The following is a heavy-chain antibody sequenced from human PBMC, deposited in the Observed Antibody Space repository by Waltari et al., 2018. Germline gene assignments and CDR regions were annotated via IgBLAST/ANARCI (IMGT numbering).Heavy chain of an antibody. CDR2: ISWDGGST. CDR3: AKERSSIQGSAFDI. V-gene: IGHV3-43D*04. Sequence: EVQLVESGGVVVQPGGSLRLSCAASGFTFDDYAMHWVRQAPGKGLEWVSLISWDGGSTDYADSVKGRFTISRDNSKNSLYLQMNSLRAEDTALYYCAKERSSIQGSAFDIWGQGTMVTVSS. J-gene: IGHJ3*02. D-gene: IGHD2-2*01. CDR1: GFTFDDYA.